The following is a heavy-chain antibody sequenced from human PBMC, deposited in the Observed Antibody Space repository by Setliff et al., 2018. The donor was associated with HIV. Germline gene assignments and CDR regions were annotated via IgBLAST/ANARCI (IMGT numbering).Heavy chain of an antibody. CDR1: GFTFSNFA. CDR3: AKDKGYCSGGSCYSYYYYMDV. J-gene: IGHJ6*03. CDR2: ISYDASRT. V-gene: IGHV3-30*01. Sequence: GGSLRLSCVASGFTFSNFAMHWVRQAPGKGLEWVSVISYDASRTSYADSVKGRFTISRDTSKNTLFLQLNTLRPEDTAVYYCAKDKGYCSGGSCYSYYYYMDVWGKGTTVTVSS. D-gene: IGHD2-15*01.